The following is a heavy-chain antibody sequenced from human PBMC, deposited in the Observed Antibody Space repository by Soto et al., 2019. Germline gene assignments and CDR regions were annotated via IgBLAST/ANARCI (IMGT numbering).Heavy chain of an antibody. CDR3: ASRYCSSTSCPPGYGMDV. CDR2: IYPGDSDT. V-gene: IGHV5-51*01. CDR1: GYSFTSYW. Sequence: RGESLKISCKGSGYSFTSYWIGWVRQMPGKGPEWMGIIYPGDSDTRYSPSFQGQVTISADKSISTAYLQWSSLKASDTAMYYCASRYCSSTSCPPGYGMDVWGQGTTVTVSS. D-gene: IGHD2-2*01. J-gene: IGHJ6*02.